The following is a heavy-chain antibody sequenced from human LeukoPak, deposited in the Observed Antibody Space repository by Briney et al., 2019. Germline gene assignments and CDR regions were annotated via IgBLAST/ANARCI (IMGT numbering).Heavy chain of an antibody. D-gene: IGHD6-13*01. Sequence: SETLSLTCTVSAGSISSSSYSWGWIRQPPGKGLEWIGTIYSTGNTYYSPSLKSRVTISVDTSKNQFSLKLSSMTAADTAVYYCARHGLISSGWSHWFDPWGQGALVTVSS. J-gene: IGHJ5*02. CDR1: AGSISSSSYS. CDR2: IYSTGNT. V-gene: IGHV4-39*01. CDR3: ARHGLISSGWSHWFDP.